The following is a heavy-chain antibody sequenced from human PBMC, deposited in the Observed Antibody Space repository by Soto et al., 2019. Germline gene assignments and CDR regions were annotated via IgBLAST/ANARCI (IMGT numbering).Heavy chain of an antibody. Sequence: ASVKVSCKASGYTFTGYYMHWVRQAPGQGLEWMGWINPNSGGTNYAQKFQGRVTMTRDTSISTAYMERSRLRSDDTAVYYCARVLGSGWYDYGMDVWGQGTTVTVSS. J-gene: IGHJ6*02. D-gene: IGHD6-19*01. CDR1: GYTFTGYY. CDR3: ARVLGSGWYDYGMDV. CDR2: INPNSGGT. V-gene: IGHV1-2*02.